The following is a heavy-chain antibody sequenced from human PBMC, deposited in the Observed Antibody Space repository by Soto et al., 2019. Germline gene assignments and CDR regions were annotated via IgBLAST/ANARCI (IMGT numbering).Heavy chain of an antibody. CDR1: GFTFSSYW. J-gene: IGHJ4*02. Sequence: PWGSLRLSCAASGFTFSSYWLHWVRHAPGKELVWVSRITPKGSATNCADSVKGRVTSSRYYAKSTLDLQMNSLRADDTAVFYCGRGGSDSPMAPGYWGQGTLVTVSS. V-gene: IGHV3-74*01. D-gene: IGHD5-18*01. CDR2: ITPKGSAT. CDR3: GRGGSDSPMAPGY.